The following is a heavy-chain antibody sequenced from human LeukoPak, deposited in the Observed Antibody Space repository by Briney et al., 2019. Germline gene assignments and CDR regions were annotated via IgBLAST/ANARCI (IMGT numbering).Heavy chain of an antibody. V-gene: IGHV1-2*02. D-gene: IGHD6-13*01. CDR3: ARDWFGSSGWSEYFDY. J-gene: IGHJ4*02. CDR1: GYTFTGYY. CDR2: INLNSGGT. Sequence: ASVKVSCKASGYTFTGYYMHWVRQAPRQGPEWMGWINLNSGGTNYAQKFQGRVTMTRDTSISTAYMELSRLRSDDTAVYYCARDWFGSSGWSEYFDYWGQGTLVTVSS.